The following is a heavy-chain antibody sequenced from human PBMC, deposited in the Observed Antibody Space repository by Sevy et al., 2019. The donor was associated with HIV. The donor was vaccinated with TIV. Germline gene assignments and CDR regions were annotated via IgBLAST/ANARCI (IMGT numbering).Heavy chain of an antibody. J-gene: IGHJ4*02. V-gene: IGHV1-24*01. D-gene: IGHD3-22*01. Sequence: ASVKLSCKVSEYTLSELSMHWVRQAAGKGLEWMGSFDPEDGETIYAQKFQGRVTMTEDTSTDTAYMELSSLRSEDTAVYYCATTKDYYDSSGDPFDYWGQGTLVTVSS. CDR3: ATTKDYYDSSGDPFDY. CDR2: FDPEDGET. CDR1: EYTLSELS.